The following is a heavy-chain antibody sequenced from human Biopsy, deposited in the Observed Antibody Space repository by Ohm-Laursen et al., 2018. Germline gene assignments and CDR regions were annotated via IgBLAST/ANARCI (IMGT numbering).Heavy chain of an antibody. CDR3: ARTDDFNFDFDY. Sequence: SVKVSCKASGHTFRSYNFDWVRQASGQGLEWMGIINPSGGDTTYAQNFQGRLIMTRDTSSSTVYMELSSLTSEDTAVYSCARTDDFNFDFDYWGQGTLVTVSS. D-gene: IGHD5-24*01. J-gene: IGHJ4*02. CDR1: GHTFRSYN. V-gene: IGHV1-46*01. CDR2: INPSGGDT.